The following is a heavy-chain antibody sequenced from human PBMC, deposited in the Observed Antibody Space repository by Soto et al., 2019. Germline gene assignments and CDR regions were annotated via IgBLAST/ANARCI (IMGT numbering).Heavy chain of an antibody. CDR1: GCTFSSYA. Sequence: QVQLVQSGAEVKKPGSSVKVSCKAPGCTFSSYAISWVRQAPGQGLEWMGGIIPIFGTANYAQKFQGRVTITADESTSTGYMELSSLRSEDTAVYYCASSQGGRTSLDIYYYYYYGMDVLGQGTTVTGSS. V-gene: IGHV1-69*01. CDR3: ASSQGGRTSLDIYYYYYYGMDV. CDR2: IIPIFGTA. J-gene: IGHJ6*02. D-gene: IGHD2-2*01.